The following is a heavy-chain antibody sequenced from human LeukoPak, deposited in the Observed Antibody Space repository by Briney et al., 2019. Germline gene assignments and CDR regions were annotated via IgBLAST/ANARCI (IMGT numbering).Heavy chain of an antibody. Sequence: GGSLRLSCAASGFTFSDYTMNWVRQAPGKGLEWVSSISSGGTYKYYADSVKGRFTISRDNAQNSLYLQMNSLRAEDTAVYYCARYPITTFGELSFPRFDYWGQGTLVTVSS. J-gene: IGHJ4*02. CDR1: GFTFSDYT. V-gene: IGHV3-21*01. CDR2: ISSGGTYK. D-gene: IGHD3-10*02. CDR3: ARYPITTFGELSFPRFDY.